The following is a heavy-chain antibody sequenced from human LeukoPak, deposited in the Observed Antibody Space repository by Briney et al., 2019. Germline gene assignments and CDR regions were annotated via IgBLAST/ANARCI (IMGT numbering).Heavy chain of an antibody. CDR3: AREYRGSRRSDAFDI. J-gene: IGHJ3*02. CDR1: GGSISSYY. D-gene: IGHD3-10*01. CDR2: IYYSGST. Sequence: SETLSLTCTVSGGSISSYYWSWIRQPPGKGLEWIGHIYYSGSTHYNPSLKSRVTISVDTSKNQFSLKLSFVTAADTAVYYCAREYRGSRRSDAFDIWGQGTMVTVSS. V-gene: IGHV4-59*12.